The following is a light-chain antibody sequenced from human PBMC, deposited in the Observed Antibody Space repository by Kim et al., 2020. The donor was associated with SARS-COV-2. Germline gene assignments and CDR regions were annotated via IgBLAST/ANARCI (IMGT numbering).Light chain of an antibody. CDR3: QAWDSSTAV. Sequence: SVSPGQTATITCSGDKLGVSYACWYQQKPGQSPVLVIYQDTKRPSGIPERFSGSNSGNTATLTISGTQALDEADYYCQAWDSSTAVFGTGTKVTVL. V-gene: IGLV3-1*01. CDR2: QDT. J-gene: IGLJ1*01. CDR1: KLGVSY.